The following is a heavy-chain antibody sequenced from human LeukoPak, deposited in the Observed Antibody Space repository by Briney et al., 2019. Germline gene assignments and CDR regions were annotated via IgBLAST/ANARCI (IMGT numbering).Heavy chain of an antibody. Sequence: SVRVSCNASGGTFSSYTISWVRQAPGQGREWMGRIHTILGIANQAQKFQGRVTITADKSTSTAYMELSSLRSEDTAVYYCARDLYYDILTGYYSHNYYYMDVWGKGTTVTVSS. CDR1: GGTFSSYT. CDR3: ARDLYYDILTGYYSHNYYYMDV. J-gene: IGHJ6*03. V-gene: IGHV1-69*04. D-gene: IGHD3-9*01. CDR2: IHTILGIA.